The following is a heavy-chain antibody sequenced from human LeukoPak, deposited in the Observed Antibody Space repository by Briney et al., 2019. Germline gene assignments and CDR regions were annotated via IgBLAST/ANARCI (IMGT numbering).Heavy chain of an antibody. D-gene: IGHD5-18*01. Sequence: ASVKVSYKASGYTFTCYGISWVRQAPGQGLEWMGWISAYNGITNYAQKLQGRVTMTTDTSTSTAYMELRSLRSDDTAVYYCAREDTAMVDYWGQGTLVTVSS. CDR1: GYTFTCYG. CDR3: AREDTAMVDY. J-gene: IGHJ4*02. V-gene: IGHV1-18*01. CDR2: ISAYNGIT.